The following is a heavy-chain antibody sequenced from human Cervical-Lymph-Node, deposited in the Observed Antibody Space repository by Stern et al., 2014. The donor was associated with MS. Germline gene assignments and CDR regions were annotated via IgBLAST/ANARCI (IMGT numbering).Heavy chain of an antibody. Sequence: VQLVQSGAEVRKPGASVKVSCKASGYTFTNYDIHWVRKATGQGLEWMGWMNPSSGHTAYAQNFQGRVNMTRDTSISTAYMELSSLRSEDTALYYCARSDYGDWDSWGQGTLVTVSS. D-gene: IGHD4-17*01. V-gene: IGHV1-8*01. CDR3: ARSDYGDWDS. CDR2: MNPSSGHT. CDR1: GYTFTNYD. J-gene: IGHJ4*02.